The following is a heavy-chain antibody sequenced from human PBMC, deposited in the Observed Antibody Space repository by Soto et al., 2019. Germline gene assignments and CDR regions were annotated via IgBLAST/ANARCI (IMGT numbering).Heavy chain of an antibody. D-gene: IGHD5-18*01. CDR2: INPNSGGT. CDR3: ARDQGYSYGPSSPTAEYFDL. V-gene: IGHV1-2*02. Sequence: SVEVTCKASGYTFTGYYMHWVRQAPGQGLEWMGWINPNSGGTNYAQKFQGRVTMTRDTSISTAYMELSRLRSDDTAVYYCARDQGYSYGPSSPTAEYFDLWGRGTLVTVSS. J-gene: IGHJ2*01. CDR1: GYTFTGYY.